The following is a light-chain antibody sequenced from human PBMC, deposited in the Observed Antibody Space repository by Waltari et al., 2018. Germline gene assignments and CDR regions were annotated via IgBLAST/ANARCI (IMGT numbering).Light chain of an antibody. CDR2: DAS. V-gene: IGKV1-13*02. J-gene: IGKJ5*01. Sequence: AIQLTQSPSSLSASVGDRVTITCRASQGISRALAWYQQKPGKTPNLLIFDASTLETGVPSRFSGSASGTHFTLTISNLQPEDFATYYCQQFAGYPITFGQGTRLEIK. CDR3: QQFAGYPIT. CDR1: QGISRA.